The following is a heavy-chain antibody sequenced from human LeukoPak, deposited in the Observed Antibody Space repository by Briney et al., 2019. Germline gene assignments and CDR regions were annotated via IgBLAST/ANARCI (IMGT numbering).Heavy chain of an antibody. D-gene: IGHD5-18*01. J-gene: IGHJ5*02. CDR1: GGSISSSNW. CDR2: IYHSGST. V-gene: IGHV4-4*02. CDR3: ARLARGYSYGLGGGRFDP. Sequence: SGTLSLTCAVSGGSISSSNWWSWVRQPPGKGLEWIGEIYHSGSTNYNPSLKSRVTISVDKSKNQFSLKLSSVTAADTAVYYCARLARGYSYGLGGGRFDPWGQGTLVTVSS.